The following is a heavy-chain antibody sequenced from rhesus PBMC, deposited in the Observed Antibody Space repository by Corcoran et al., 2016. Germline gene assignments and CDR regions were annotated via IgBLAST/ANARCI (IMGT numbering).Heavy chain of an antibody. CDR1: GGSFSGYY. CDR2: VSGSSGSP. CDR3: ASRVGTTILS. Sequence: QVQLQESGPGLVKPSETLSLTCAVSGGSFSGYYWGWIRQPPWKGLEWIGSVSGSSGSPDYTPSRKGRVTISTDPSKTQFSLKLSSVTAADTAVYYCASRVGTTILSWGQGVLVTVSS. D-gene: IGHD1-44*01. V-gene: IGHV4-165*01. J-gene: IGHJ4*01.